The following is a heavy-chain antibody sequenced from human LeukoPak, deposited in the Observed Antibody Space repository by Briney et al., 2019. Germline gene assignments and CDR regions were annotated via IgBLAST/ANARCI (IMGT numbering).Heavy chain of an antibody. CDR1: GFAFSGSS. D-gene: IGHD3-9*01. CDR3: AIGGAVGGYFPQ. CDR2: MKQDGSEI. Sequence: GGSLRLSCVVSGFAFSGSSMSWVRQAPGKGLEWVAKMKQDGSEIGYVDSAKGRFTISRDNAKNSLYLQMNSLRAEDTAVYYCAIGGAVGGYFPQWGQGTLVTVSS. V-gene: IGHV3-7*03. J-gene: IGHJ4*02.